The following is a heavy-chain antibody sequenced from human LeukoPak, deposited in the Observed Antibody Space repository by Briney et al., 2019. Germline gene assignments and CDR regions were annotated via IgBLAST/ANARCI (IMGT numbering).Heavy chain of an antibody. CDR1: GFTFSNYW. CDR3: ARDYGGNLDL. J-gene: IGHJ5*02. CDR2: IKQDGSEK. V-gene: IGHV3-7*01. D-gene: IGHD4-23*01. Sequence: GGSLRLFCAASGFTFSNYWMAWVRQAPGKGLEWVANIKQDGSEKNYVDSVKGRFTISRDNAKNSLYLQMNSLGAEDSAVYYCARDYGGNLDLWGQGTLVTVSS.